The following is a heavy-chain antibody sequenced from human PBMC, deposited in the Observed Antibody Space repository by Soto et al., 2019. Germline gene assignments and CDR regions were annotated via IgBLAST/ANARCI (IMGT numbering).Heavy chain of an antibody. CDR1: GFTFNIYA. V-gene: IGHV3-23*01. D-gene: IGHD5-12*01. CDR3: TKDRPRESGYYVGAQEYFQH. Sequence: EVQLLESGGGLVQPGGSLRLSCAASGFTFNIYAMSWVRQAPGRGLEWVSAISGSATFTYYAASVQGRFTISRDNSKNTLFLQMNSLRAEDTALYYCTKDRPRESGYYVGAQEYFQHWGQGTLVTVSS. J-gene: IGHJ1*01. CDR2: ISGSATFT.